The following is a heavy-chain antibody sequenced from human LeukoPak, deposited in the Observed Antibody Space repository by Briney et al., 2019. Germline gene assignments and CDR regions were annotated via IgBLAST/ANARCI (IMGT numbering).Heavy chain of an antibody. CDR2: INHSGST. Sequence: PSETLSLTCAVYGGSFSGYYWSWIRQPPGKGLEWIGEINHSGSTNYNPSLKSRVTISVDTSKNQFSLKLSSVTAADTAVYYCARSYRYGSNSRCYFDYWGQGTLVTVSS. J-gene: IGHJ4*02. D-gene: IGHD4-23*01. V-gene: IGHV4-34*01. CDR3: ARSYRYGSNSRCYFDY. CDR1: GGSFSGYY.